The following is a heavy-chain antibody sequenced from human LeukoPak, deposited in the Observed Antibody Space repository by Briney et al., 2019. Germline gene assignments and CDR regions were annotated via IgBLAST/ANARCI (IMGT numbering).Heavy chain of an antibody. Sequence: PSETLSLTCTVSGGSISSYYWSWIRQPPGKGLEWIGYIYYSRSTNYNPSLKSRVTISVDTSKNQFSLKLSSVTAADTAVYYCAGGVFGEYPFDYWGQGTLVTVSS. V-gene: IGHV4-59*01. D-gene: IGHD3-10*02. J-gene: IGHJ4*02. CDR1: GGSISSYY. CDR3: AGGVFGEYPFDY. CDR2: IYYSRST.